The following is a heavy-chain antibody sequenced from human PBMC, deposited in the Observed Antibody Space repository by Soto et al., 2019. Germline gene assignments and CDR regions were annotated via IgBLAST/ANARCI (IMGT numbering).Heavy chain of an antibody. CDR1: GGSISSYY. CDR2: IYYSGST. V-gene: IGHV4-59*01. CDR3: ERLLGITGTSSFDY. J-gene: IGHJ4*02. Sequence: SETLSLTCTVSGGSISSYYWSWIRQPPGKGLEWIGYIYYSGSTNYNPSLKSRVTISVDSSKNQFSLKLSSVTAADTAVYYCERLLGITGTSSFDYWGQGTLVTVSS. D-gene: IGHD1-20*01.